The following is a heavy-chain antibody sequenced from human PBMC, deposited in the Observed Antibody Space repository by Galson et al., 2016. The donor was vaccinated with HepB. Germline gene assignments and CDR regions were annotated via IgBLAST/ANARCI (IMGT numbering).Heavy chain of an antibody. V-gene: IGHV2-5*02. CDR2: IFWDDDK. J-gene: IGHJ4*02. D-gene: IGHD3-10*01. Sequence: PALVKPTQTLALTCTVSGFSLTTSGVGVGWIRQPPGKALEWLALIFWDDDKRYSPSLKSRLAITKDTSKNHVVLTMTNMDPVDTATYYCAHRGRRGIIPLFDYWGQGTLVTVSS. CDR1: GFSLTTSGVG. CDR3: AHRGRRGIIPLFDY.